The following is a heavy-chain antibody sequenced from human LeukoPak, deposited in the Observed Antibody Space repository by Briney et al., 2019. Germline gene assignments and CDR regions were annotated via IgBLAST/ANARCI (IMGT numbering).Heavy chain of an antibody. CDR3: ATPYSGGYHGLDI. CDR2: IYYSGST. D-gene: IGHD1-26*01. V-gene: IGHV4-39*01. J-gene: IGHJ3*02. CDR1: GGSISSSTYY. Sequence: SETLSLTCTVSGGSISSSTYYWGWVRQPPGKGLEWIGSIYYSGSTYYNPSLKSRVTISVDTSKNQFSLKLNSVTAADTAVYYCATPYSGGYHGLDIWGQGTMVTVSS.